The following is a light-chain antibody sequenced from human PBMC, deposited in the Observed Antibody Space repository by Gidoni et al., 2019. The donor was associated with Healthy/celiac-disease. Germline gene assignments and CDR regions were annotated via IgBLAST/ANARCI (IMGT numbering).Light chain of an antibody. CDR1: QSISSW. V-gene: IGKV1-5*03. CDR3: QQYNSYPRT. Sequence: DIQMTQSPSTLSASGGDRVTITCRASQSISSWLAWYQQKPGKAPKLLIYKASSLESGVPSSFSGSGSATEFTLTISSLQPDDFATYYCQQYNSYPRTFGQGTKLEIK. J-gene: IGKJ2*01. CDR2: KAS.